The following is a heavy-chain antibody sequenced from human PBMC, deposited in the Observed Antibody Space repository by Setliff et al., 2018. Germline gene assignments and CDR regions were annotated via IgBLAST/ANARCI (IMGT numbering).Heavy chain of an antibody. Sequence: PSETLSLTCAVYGGSFSGYYWSWIRQPPGRGLEWIGEINHNGGTNYNPSLKSRVTISIHTSKNRFSLNLSSVTAADTAVYYCARRSSFWSGYFDYWGQGTLVTVS. CDR2: INHNGGT. CDR1: GGSFSGYY. V-gene: IGHV4-34*01. CDR3: ARRSSFWSGYFDY. D-gene: IGHD3-3*01. J-gene: IGHJ4*02.